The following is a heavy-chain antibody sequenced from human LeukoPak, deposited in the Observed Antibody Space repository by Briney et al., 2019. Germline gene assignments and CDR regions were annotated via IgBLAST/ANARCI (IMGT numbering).Heavy chain of an antibody. CDR2: IYSGGST. CDR3: ARDYSAISDCSSTSCFHFGY. D-gene: IGHD2-2*01. Sequence: GGSLRLSCAASGLTVSSNYMNWVRQAPGKGLEWVSLIYSGGSTHYADSVKGRFTISRDNSKNTLYLQMNSLRAEDTAVYYCARDYSAISDCSSTSCFHFGYWGQGALVTVSS. J-gene: IGHJ4*02. CDR1: GLTVSSNY. V-gene: IGHV3-66*01.